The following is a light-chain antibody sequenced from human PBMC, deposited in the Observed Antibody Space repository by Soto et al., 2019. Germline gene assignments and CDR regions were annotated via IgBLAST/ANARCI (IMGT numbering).Light chain of an antibody. Sequence: EIVLTQSPGTLSLSPGERATLSCRASQSVSSSYLAWYQQKPGQAPRLLIYGASSRATGIPDRFSGSGSGTAFTLTISTLEPEDFAVYYGQQYGSSPFTFGPGTKVDIK. J-gene: IGKJ3*01. CDR3: QQYGSSPFT. CDR1: QSVSSSY. V-gene: IGKV3-20*01. CDR2: GAS.